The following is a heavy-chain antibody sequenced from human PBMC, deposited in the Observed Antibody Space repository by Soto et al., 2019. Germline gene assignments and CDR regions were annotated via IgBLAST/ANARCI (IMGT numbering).Heavy chain of an antibody. Sequence: PGGSLRLSCAASGFTFSNYAMSWVRQPPGKGLEWVSAISGSGGSTYYADSVKGRFTISRDNSKNMLYLQMNSVRAEDTAVYYCAKDYYDSSGYSYFDYWGQETQVTVS. CDR1: GFTFSNYA. D-gene: IGHD3-22*01. V-gene: IGHV3-23*01. J-gene: IGHJ4*02. CDR3: AKDYYDSSGYSYFDY. CDR2: ISGSGGST.